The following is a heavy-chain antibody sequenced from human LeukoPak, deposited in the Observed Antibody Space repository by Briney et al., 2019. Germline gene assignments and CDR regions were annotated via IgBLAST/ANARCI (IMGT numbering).Heavy chain of an antibody. CDR2: IRGSGGRT. Sequence: GGSVRLSCAVCGFTFSSYAMSWVRQAPGKGLEWVSAIRGSGGRTYYADSVKGRFTISRDNSKNTLYLQMNSLRAEDTAVYYCAKDPYYYDSSGYYWEGNWFDPWGQGTLVTVSS. CDR3: AKDPYYYDSSGYYWEGNWFDP. V-gene: IGHV3-23*01. J-gene: IGHJ5*02. D-gene: IGHD3-22*01. CDR1: GFTFSSYA.